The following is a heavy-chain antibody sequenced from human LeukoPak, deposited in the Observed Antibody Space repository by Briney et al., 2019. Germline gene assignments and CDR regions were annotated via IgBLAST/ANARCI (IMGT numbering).Heavy chain of an antibody. CDR3: AKITVAGNGGDLDV. Sequence: GASVKVSCKASGYTFTGYYMHWVRQAPGQGLEWMGRINPNSGGTNYAQKFQGRVTMTRDTSISTAYMELSSLRSDDTAVYYCAKITVAGNGGDLDVWGQGTTVTVSS. CDR2: INPNSGGT. J-gene: IGHJ6*02. V-gene: IGHV1-2*06. CDR1: GYTFTGYY. D-gene: IGHD6-19*01.